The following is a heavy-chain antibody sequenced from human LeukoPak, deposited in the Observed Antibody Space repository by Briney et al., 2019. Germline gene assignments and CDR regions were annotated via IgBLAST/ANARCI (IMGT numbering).Heavy chain of an antibody. CDR1: GGSVSNNNYY. Sequence: SETLSLTCTVSGGSVSNNNYYWSWIRQPPGKGLEWIGYIYFGGSTNYNPSLKSRVTISVDTSKNQFSLKLSSVTAADTAVYYCARGGSSSGWYAPLRYFDLWGRGTLVTVSS. CDR3: ARGGSSSGWYAPLRYFDL. V-gene: IGHV4-61*01. D-gene: IGHD6-19*01. J-gene: IGHJ2*01. CDR2: IYFGGST.